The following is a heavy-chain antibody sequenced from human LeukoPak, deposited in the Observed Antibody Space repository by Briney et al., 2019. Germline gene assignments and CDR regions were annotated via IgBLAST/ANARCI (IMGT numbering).Heavy chain of an antibody. Sequence: ETLSLTCTVSGGSISSYYWSWVRQAPEKGLEWVGRIKSKTDGGTTDYAAPVKGRFTISRDNSKNTLYLQMNSLRAEDTAVYYCARHGSITMVRGRLRYYYMDVWGKGTTVTISS. CDR2: IKSKTDGGTT. CDR1: GGSISSYY. V-gene: IGHV3-15*01. D-gene: IGHD3-10*01. CDR3: ARHGSITMVRGRLRYYYMDV. J-gene: IGHJ6*03.